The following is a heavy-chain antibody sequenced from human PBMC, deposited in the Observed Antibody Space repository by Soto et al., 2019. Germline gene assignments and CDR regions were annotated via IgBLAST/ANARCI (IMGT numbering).Heavy chain of an antibody. Sequence: PGGSLRLSCAASGFTFSSYAMSWVRQAPGKGLEWVSAISGSGGSTYYADSVKGRFTISRDNSKNTLYLQMNSLRAEDTAVYYCAKGRPGTIFGVVLDYFDHWGQGTLVTVS. CDR3: AKGRPGTIFGVVLDYFDH. CDR1: GFTFSSYA. CDR2: ISGSGGST. V-gene: IGHV3-23*01. D-gene: IGHD3-3*01. J-gene: IGHJ4*02.